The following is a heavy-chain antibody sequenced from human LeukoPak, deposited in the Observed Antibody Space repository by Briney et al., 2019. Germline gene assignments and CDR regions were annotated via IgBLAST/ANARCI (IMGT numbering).Heavy chain of an antibody. CDR3: ARDHRYVWVDY. J-gene: IGHJ4*02. D-gene: IGHD3-16*01. V-gene: IGHV3-30-3*01. Sequence: GGSLRLSCAASGFTFSSYAMHWVRQAPGKGLEWVAVISYDGSNKYYADSVKGRFTISRDNAKNSLYLQMNCLRAEDTAVYYCARDHRYVWVDYWGQGTLVTVSS. CDR2: ISYDGSNK. CDR1: GFTFSSYA.